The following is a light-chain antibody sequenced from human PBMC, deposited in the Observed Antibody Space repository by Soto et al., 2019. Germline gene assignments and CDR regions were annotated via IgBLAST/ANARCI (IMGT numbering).Light chain of an antibody. V-gene: IGKV3-15*01. CDR2: GAS. J-gene: IGKJ1*01. CDR1: QFVSSN. Sequence: EIVITQSPATLSVSPGERATLSGMASQFVSSNWSWYLPNPGQARRLLIYGASSRVTGIPARLSGSGSGTEFTLTISRLHSEDFAVYYCQHYNNWPRTFGQGTKVEIK. CDR3: QHYNNWPRT.